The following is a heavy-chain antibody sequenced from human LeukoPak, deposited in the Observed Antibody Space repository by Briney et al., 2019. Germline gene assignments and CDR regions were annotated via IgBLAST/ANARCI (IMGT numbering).Heavy chain of an antibody. Sequence: SETLSLTCTVSGGPISSYYWSWIRQPPGQGLEWIGYIYYSGSTNYNPSLKSRVTISVDTSKNQFSLRLSSVTAADTAVYYCARGKHYDFWSGYPSGMDVWGQGTTVTVSS. J-gene: IGHJ6*02. CDR1: GGPISSYY. CDR3: ARGKHYDFWSGYPSGMDV. V-gene: IGHV4-59*01. CDR2: IYYSGST. D-gene: IGHD3-3*01.